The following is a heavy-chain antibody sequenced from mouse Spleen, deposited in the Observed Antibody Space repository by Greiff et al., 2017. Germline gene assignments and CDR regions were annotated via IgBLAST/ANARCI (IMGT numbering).Heavy chain of an antibody. V-gene: IGHV3-6*01. CDR1: GYSITSGYY. CDR2: ISFDGSN. J-gene: IGHJ3*01. D-gene: IGHD4-1*01. CDR3: ATNWEGAY. Sequence: EVKLQESGPGLVKPSQSLSLTCSVTGYSITSGYYWNWIRQFPGNKLEWMGYISFDGSNNYNPSLKNRISITRDTSKNQFFLKLNSVTTEDTATYYCATNWEGAYWGQGTLVTVSA.